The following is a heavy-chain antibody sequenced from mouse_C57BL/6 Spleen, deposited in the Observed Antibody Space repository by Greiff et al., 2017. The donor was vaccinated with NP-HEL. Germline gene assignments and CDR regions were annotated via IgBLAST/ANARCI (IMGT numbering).Heavy chain of an antibody. V-gene: IGHV5-9*01. CDR2: ISGGGGNT. D-gene: IGHD1-1*01. CDR3: AKYYGSSHWYFDV. J-gene: IGHJ1*03. CDR1: GFTFSSYT. Sequence: EVQLQESGGGLVKPGGSLKLSCAASGFTFSSYTMSWVRQTPEKRLEWVATISGGGGNTYYPDSVKGRFTISRDNAKNTLYLQMSSLRSEDTALYYCAKYYGSSHWYFDVWGTGTTVTVSS.